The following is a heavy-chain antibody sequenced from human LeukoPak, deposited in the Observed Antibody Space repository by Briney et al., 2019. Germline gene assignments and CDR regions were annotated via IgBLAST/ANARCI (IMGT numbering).Heavy chain of an antibody. D-gene: IGHD3-10*01. Sequence: ASVKVSCKASGGTFSSYAISWVRQAPGQGLGWMGGIIPIFGTANYAQKFQGRVTITADESTSTAYMELSSLRSEDTAVYYCARGDYYGSGSYYRFGLSYYMDVWGKGTTVTISS. J-gene: IGHJ6*03. CDR2: IIPIFGTA. CDR3: ARGDYYGSGSYYRFGLSYYMDV. CDR1: GGTFSSYA. V-gene: IGHV1-69*13.